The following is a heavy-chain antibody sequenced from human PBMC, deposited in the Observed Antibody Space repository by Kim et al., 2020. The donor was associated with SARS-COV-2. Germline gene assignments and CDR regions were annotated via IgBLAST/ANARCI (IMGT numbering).Heavy chain of an antibody. CDR1: GGSISSSSYY. V-gene: IGHV4-39*07. CDR3: ARGQGQEYYYGSGSYYYGMDV. CDR2: IYYSGST. Sequence: SETLSLTCTVSGGSISSSSYYWGWIRQPPGKGLEWIGSIYYSGSTYYNPSLKSRVTISVDTSKNQFSLKLSSVTAADTAVYYCARGQGQEYYYGSGSYYYGMDVWGQGTTVTVSS. J-gene: IGHJ6*02. D-gene: IGHD3-10*01.